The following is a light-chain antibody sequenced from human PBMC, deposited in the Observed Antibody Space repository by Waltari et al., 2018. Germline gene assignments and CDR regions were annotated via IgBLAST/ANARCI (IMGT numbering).Light chain of an antibody. Sequence: EIVLTQSPATLSMSPGERVTLSCRASQIVGSDLAWYQQKPGQAPRLLIYDASNRATGIPARFSGSGSGTDFTLTISSLESEDFAVYYCQNRRKWPPVFTFGPGTKVEIK. CDR1: QIVGSD. V-gene: IGKV3-11*01. CDR2: DAS. CDR3: QNRRKWPPVFT. J-gene: IGKJ3*01.